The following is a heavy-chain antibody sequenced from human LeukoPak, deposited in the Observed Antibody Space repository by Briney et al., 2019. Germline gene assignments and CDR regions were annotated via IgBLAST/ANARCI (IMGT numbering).Heavy chain of an antibody. CDR2: LTGSGDNT. D-gene: IGHD3-10*01. Sequence: GGSLRLSCAASGFTFSSYGMSWVRQAPGKGLEWVSSLTGSGDNTYYADSVKGRFTISRDNSKNTLCLQMNSLRAEDTAVYYCANLRRPSGLDYWGQGTLVTVSS. V-gene: IGHV3-23*01. CDR1: GFTFSSYG. J-gene: IGHJ4*02. CDR3: ANLRRPSGLDY.